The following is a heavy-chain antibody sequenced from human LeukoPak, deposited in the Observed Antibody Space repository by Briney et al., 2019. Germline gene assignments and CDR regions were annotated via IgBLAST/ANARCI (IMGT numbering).Heavy chain of an antibody. CDR2: ISGSGGST. V-gene: IGHV3-23*01. CDR3: DPDIVVVPGAPRWFDP. D-gene: IGHD2-2*01. CDR1: GFTLSSYA. Sequence: GGSLRLSCAASGFTLSSYAMSWVRQAPGEGLGWGSAISGSGGSTYYADSVKGRFTISRDNSKNTLYMQMNSLRAEDTAVYYCDPDIVVVPGAPRWFDPWGQGTLVTVSS. J-gene: IGHJ5*02.